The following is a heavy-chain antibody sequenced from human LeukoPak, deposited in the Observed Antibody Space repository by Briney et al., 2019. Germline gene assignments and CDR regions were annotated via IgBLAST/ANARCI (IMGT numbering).Heavy chain of an antibody. Sequence: GGSLRLSCAASGFTFSSYEMNWVRQAPGKGLEWVSYISNSGSTIYYADSVKGRFTISRDNAKNSLYLQMNSLRAEDTAVYYCARASRGYYDSSGYYRSFDYWGQGTLVTVSS. CDR3: ARASRGYYDSSGYYRSFDY. CDR1: GFTFSSYE. D-gene: IGHD3-22*01. CDR2: ISNSGSTI. V-gene: IGHV3-48*03. J-gene: IGHJ4*02.